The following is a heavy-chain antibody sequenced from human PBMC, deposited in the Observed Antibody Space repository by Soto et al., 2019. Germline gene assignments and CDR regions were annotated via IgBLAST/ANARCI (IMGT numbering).Heavy chain of an antibody. D-gene: IGHD3-10*01. Sequence: EVQLLESGGGLVQPGGSLRLSCAASGFTFNNYAMTWVRQAPGKGLEWVSAISGGGDTTSYADSVKGRFTVSRDGSKNTLYLHMSSLRAEDTALYYCAKGRGGSGSLTPRVDFWGQGTLFTVSS. J-gene: IGHJ4*02. CDR1: GFTFNNYA. CDR2: ISGGGDTT. V-gene: IGHV3-23*01. CDR3: AKGRGGSGSLTPRVDF.